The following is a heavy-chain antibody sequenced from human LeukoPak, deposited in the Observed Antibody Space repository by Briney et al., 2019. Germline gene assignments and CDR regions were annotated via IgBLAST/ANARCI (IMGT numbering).Heavy chain of an antibody. D-gene: IGHD4-17*01. CDR1: GYTFTSYG. CDR3: ARYHFQKTTVTTRGWFDP. V-gene: IGHV1-18*01. Sequence: ASVKVSCKASGYTFTSYGISWVRQAPGQGLEWMGWISAYNGNTNYAQKLQGRVTMTTDTSTSTAYMELRSLRSDDTAVYYCARYHFQKTTVTTRGWFDPWGQGTLVTVSS. CDR2: ISAYNGNT. J-gene: IGHJ5*02.